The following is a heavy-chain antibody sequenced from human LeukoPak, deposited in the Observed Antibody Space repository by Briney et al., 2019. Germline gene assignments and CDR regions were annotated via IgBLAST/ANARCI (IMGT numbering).Heavy chain of an antibody. Sequence: GGSLTLSCAASGFTFSSYWMTWVRQAPGKGLEWVAKIKQDESEKYYVDSVKGRFNISRDNAKNSLYLQMNSVGAEDTGVYYCARRGTSSSWAHFDYWGQGTLVSVSS. J-gene: IGHJ4*02. V-gene: IGHV3-7*05. CDR3: ARRGTSSSWAHFDY. CDR2: IKQDESEK. D-gene: IGHD6-13*01. CDR1: GFTFSSYW.